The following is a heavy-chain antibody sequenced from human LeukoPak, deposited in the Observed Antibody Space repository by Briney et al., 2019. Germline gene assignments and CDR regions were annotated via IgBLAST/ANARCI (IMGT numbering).Heavy chain of an antibody. J-gene: IGHJ4*02. CDR2: IYYSGST. CDR3: ARGYDSSGYRPVDY. D-gene: IGHD3-22*01. V-gene: IGHV4-59*08. Sequence: SETLSLTCTVSGGSISSYYWSWIRQPPGKGLEWIGYIYYSGSTNYNPSLKSRVTISIDTSKNQFSLKLTSVTAADTAVYYCARGYDSSGYRPVDYWGQGTLVTVSS. CDR1: GGSISSYY.